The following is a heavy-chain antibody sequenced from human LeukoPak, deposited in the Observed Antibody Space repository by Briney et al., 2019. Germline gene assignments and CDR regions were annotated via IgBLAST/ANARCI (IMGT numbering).Heavy chain of an antibody. D-gene: IGHD5-12*01. CDR2: ISSSSSYI. V-gene: IGHV3-21*01. CDR3: ASGYSGYDSGDY. CDR1: GVTFSSYS. J-gene: IGHJ4*02. Sequence: GGSLRLSCAASGVTFSSYSMNWVRQAPGKGLVWVSSISSSSSYIYYADSVKGRFTISRDNAKNSLYLQMNSLRAEDTAVYYCASGYSGYDSGDYWGQGTLVTVSS.